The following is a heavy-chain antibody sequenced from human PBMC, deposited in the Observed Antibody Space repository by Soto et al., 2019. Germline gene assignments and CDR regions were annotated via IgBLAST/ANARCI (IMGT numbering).Heavy chain of an antibody. J-gene: IGHJ4*02. CDR1: GGTFSSYT. CDR3: AIYGSGSKYTLW. Sequence: QVQLVQSGAEVKKPGSSVKVSCKASGGTFSSYTISWVRQAPGQGLEWMGRSIPILGIANYAQKFQGRVTITADKSTSTAYMELSSLRSEDTAVYYCAIYGSGSKYTLWGGQGTLVTVSS. CDR2: SIPILGIA. D-gene: IGHD3-10*01. V-gene: IGHV1-69*02.